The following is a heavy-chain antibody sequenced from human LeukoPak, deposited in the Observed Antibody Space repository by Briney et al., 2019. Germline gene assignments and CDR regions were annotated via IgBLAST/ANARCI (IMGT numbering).Heavy chain of an antibody. CDR1: DGSINSYY. V-gene: IGHV4-59*01. J-gene: IGHJ6*02. Sequence: SETLSLTCSVSDGSINSYYWNWIRRPPGKGLEWIGYIYYNGNTNYSPSLKSRVTMSVDTSKNLFSLKVSSVTAADTAVYYYARGRSNYYGMDVWGQGTTVTVSS. CDR2: IYYNGNT. CDR3: ARGRSNYYGMDV. D-gene: IGHD1-26*01.